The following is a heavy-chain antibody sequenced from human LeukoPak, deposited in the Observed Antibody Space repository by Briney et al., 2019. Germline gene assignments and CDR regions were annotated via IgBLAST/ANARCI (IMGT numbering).Heavy chain of an antibody. CDR3: ATQLYSGTYYRAFDI. V-gene: IGHV3-23*01. J-gene: IGHJ3*02. Sequence: PGGSLRLSCAASGFTFSSCAMSWVRQAPGKGLEWVSTISITGVNTFYADSVKGRFTISRDNSKNTVYLLINSLRAEDTALYYCATQLYSGTYYRAFDIWGRGTLVTVSS. CDR2: ISITGVNT. D-gene: IGHD1-26*01. CDR1: GFTFSSCA.